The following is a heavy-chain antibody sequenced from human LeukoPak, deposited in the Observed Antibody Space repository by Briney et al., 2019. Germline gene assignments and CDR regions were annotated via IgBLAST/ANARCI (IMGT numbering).Heavy chain of an antibody. CDR3: AKSGGSYPYYFDY. J-gene: IGHJ4*02. Sequence: GGSLRLSCAVSGFTLSTYAMSWVRQAPGKGLEWVSGISGSGGSTYYVDSVKGRFTISRDNSKNTLYLQMNSLRAEDTAVYYCAKSGGSYPYYFDYWGQGTLVTVSS. D-gene: IGHD1-26*01. CDR2: ISGSGGST. CDR1: GFTLSTYA. V-gene: IGHV3-23*01.